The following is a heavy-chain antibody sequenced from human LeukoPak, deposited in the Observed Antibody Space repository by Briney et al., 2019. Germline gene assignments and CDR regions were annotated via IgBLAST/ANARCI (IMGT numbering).Heavy chain of an antibody. D-gene: IGHD3-22*01. J-gene: IGHJ4*02. CDR3: ARHYYDSSGYYEIFDY. V-gene: IGHV4-34*01. CDR2: INHSGST. Sequence: SETLSLTCAVYGGSFSGYYWSWIRQPPGKGLEWIGEINHSGSTNYNPSLKSRVTISVGTSKNQFSLKLSSVTAADTAVYYCARHYYDSSGYYEIFDYWGQGTLVTVSS. CDR1: GGSFSGYY.